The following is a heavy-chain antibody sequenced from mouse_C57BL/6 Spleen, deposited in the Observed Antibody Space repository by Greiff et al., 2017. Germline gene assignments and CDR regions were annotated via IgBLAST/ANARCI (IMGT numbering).Heavy chain of an antibody. CDR1: GYTFTSYW. CDR2: IDPSDSET. CDR3: ARGGSNPTLYFDY. Sequence: VQLQQSGAELVRPGSSVKLSCKASGYTFTSYWMHWVKQRPIQGLEWIGNIDPSDSETHYNQKFKDKATLTVDKSSSTAYMQLSSLTSEDSAVYYCARGGSNPTLYFDYWGQGTTLTVSS. D-gene: IGHD1-1*01. J-gene: IGHJ2*01. V-gene: IGHV1-52*01.